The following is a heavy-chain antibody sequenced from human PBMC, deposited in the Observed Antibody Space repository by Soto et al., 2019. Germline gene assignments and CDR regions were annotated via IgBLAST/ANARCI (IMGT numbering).Heavy chain of an antibody. J-gene: IGHJ5*02. Sequence: GGSLRLSCAASGFTFSSYSMNWVRQAPGKGLEWVSSISSSSSYIYYADSVKGRFTISRDNAKNSLYLQMNSLRAEDTAVYYCARDLGLGSSSSNWFDPWGQGTLVTVSS. V-gene: IGHV3-21*01. D-gene: IGHD6-6*01. CDR2: ISSSSSYI. CDR3: ARDLGLGSSSSNWFDP. CDR1: GFTFSSYS.